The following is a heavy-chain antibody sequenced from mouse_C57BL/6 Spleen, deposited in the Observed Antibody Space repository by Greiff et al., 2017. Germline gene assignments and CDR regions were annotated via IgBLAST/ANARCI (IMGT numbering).Heavy chain of an antibody. CDR2: ISNGGGST. D-gene: IGHD1-1*01. Sequence: EVQGVESGGGLVQPGGSLKLSCAASGFTFSDYYMYWVRQTPEKRLEWVAYISNGGGSTYYPDTVKGRFTISRNNAKNTLYLQMSRLKSEDTAMYYGARRDYGSSYGYAMDDWGQGTSVTVSS. CDR1: GFTFSDYY. J-gene: IGHJ4*01. V-gene: IGHV5-12*01. CDR3: ARRDYGSSYGYAMDD.